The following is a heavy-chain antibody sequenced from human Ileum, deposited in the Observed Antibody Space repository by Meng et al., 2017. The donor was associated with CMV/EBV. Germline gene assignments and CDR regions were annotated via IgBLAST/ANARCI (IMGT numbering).Heavy chain of an antibody. V-gene: IGHV7-4-1*02. CDR1: GYTFTTYA. CDR3: ARTGYCAGGRCDKFDY. J-gene: IGHJ4*02. Sequence: GYTFTTYAMNWVREAPGHGLEWMGWINTNTGNPTYAQGFTGRFVFSLDTSVSTTYLQISSLKAEDTAVYYCARTGYCAGGRCDKFDYWGQGTLVTAPQ. CDR2: INTNTGNP. D-gene: IGHD2-15*01.